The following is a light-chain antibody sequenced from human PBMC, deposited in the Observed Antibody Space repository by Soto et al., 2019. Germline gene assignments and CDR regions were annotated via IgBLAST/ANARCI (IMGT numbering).Light chain of an antibody. V-gene: IGKV3-15*01. J-gene: IGKJ4*01. CDR3: QQRSNWPPLT. Sequence: EIVMTQSPATLSVSPGERATLSCRASQSVSGKVAWYQQKPGQAPRLLIDGASTRATGIPARFSGSGSGTDFTLTISSLEPEDFAVYYCQQRSNWPPLTFGGGTKVDIK. CDR2: GAS. CDR1: QSVSGK.